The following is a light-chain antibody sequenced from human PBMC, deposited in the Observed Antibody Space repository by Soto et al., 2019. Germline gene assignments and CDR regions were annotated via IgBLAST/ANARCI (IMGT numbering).Light chain of an antibody. CDR3: AAWDDNLSGLYV. V-gene: IGLV1-47*01. CDR1: ASTIGRNY. CDR2: RNS. Sequence: QSVLTQSPSASGTPGQRVTISCSGSASTIGRNYVYWYQQLPRTAPKLLIYRNSQRPSGVPDRFSGSKSGTSASLAISGLRSEDEAVYYCAAWDDNLSGLYVFGAGTKVTVL. J-gene: IGLJ1*01.